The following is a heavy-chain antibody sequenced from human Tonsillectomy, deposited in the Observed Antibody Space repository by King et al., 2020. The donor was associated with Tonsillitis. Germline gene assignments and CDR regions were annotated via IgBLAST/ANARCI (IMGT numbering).Heavy chain of an antibody. CDR2: IFYSGST. Sequence: QLQESGPGLVKPSQTLSLTCTVSGGSISSGDYYWSWIRQPPGKGLECIGYIFYSGSTNYNPSLKSRVTISVDTSKNQFSLKLSSVTAADTAVYYCARHTIFGVVDYWGQGTLVTVSS. CDR3: ARHTIFGVVDY. D-gene: IGHD3-3*01. CDR1: GGSISSGDYY. J-gene: IGHJ4*02. V-gene: IGHV4-30-4*01.